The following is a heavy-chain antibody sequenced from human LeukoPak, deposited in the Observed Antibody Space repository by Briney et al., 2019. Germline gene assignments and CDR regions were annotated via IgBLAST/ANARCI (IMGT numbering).Heavy chain of an antibody. J-gene: IGHJ4*02. CDR3: ARDNCSGGSCYSDY. CDR2: VHLDGRT. V-gene: IGHV4-4*02. D-gene: IGHD2-15*01. Sequence: SQTLSLTCGVSGGSVTTTNWWTWLRQPPGKGLELIGEVHLDGRTNYNPSLESRLTMSVDLSENHISLKLTSVTAADTAVYYCARDNCSGGSCYSDYWGQGTLVTVSS. CDR1: GGSVTTTNW.